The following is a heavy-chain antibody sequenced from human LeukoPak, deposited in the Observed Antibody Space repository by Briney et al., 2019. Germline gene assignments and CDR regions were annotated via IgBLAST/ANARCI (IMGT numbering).Heavy chain of an antibody. CDR1: GFTVSSNY. V-gene: IGHV3-66*02. CDR2: IYSGGST. J-gene: IGHJ4*02. CDR3: ARGGRARANVWWYFDY. Sequence: PGGSLRLSRAASGFTVSSNYMSWVRQAPGKGLEWVSVIYSGGSTYYADSVKGRFTISRDNSKNTLYLQMNSLRAEDTAVYYCARGGRARANVWWYFDYWGQGILVTVSS. D-gene: IGHD4/OR15-4a*01.